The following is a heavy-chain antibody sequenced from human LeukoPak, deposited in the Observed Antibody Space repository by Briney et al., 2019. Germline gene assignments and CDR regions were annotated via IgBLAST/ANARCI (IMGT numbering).Heavy chain of an antibody. CDR1: GFIFSDYH. V-gene: IGHV3-48*02. J-gene: IGHJ4*02. Sequence: GGSLRLSCAASGFIFSDYHINWVRQAPGRGLEWISYISTTGTTMHYADSVKGRFAISRDNAKSSLYLQMNSLGDEDTAVYYCARVWQDYSGVDYWGQGTLVTVSS. D-gene: IGHD2-21*01. CDR2: ISTTGTTM. CDR3: ARVWQDYSGVDY.